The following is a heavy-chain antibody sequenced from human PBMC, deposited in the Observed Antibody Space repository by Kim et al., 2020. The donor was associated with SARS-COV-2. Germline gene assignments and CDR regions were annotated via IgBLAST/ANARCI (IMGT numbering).Heavy chain of an antibody. J-gene: IGHJ5*02. D-gene: IGHD6-19*01. CDR3: ARGRAVTDKRGENWFDP. V-gene: IGHV3-53*01. Sequence: VKNRFTISRENSKNTLYLQMNSLRAEDTAIYYCARGRAVTDKRGENWFDPWGQGTMVTVSS.